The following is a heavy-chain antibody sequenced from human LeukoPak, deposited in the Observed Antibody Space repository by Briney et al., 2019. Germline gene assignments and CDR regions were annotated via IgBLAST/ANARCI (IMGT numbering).Heavy chain of an antibody. D-gene: IGHD3-22*01. Sequence: GGSLRLSCAASGFTFSSYSMNWVRQAPGKGLEWVSSISSSSSYIYYADSVKGRFTISRDNAKNSLYLQMNSLRAEDTAVYYCARWEEGYYYDSSGYYYFDYWGQGTLVTVSS. CDR1: GFTFSSYS. CDR2: ISSSSSYI. CDR3: ARWEEGYYYDSSGYYYFDY. V-gene: IGHV3-21*01. J-gene: IGHJ4*02.